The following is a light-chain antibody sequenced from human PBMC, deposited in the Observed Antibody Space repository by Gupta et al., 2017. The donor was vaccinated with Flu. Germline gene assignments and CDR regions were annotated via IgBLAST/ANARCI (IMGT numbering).Light chain of an antibody. CDR3: AAWDDSLNGSA. J-gene: IGLJ1*01. CDR1: SSNIGSNT. CDR2: RNN. V-gene: IGLV1-44*01. Sequence: QSVLTQPPSASESPGQRVTISCSGSSSNIGSNTVYWYQQVPGTDPKLRIYRNNLRPSGIPDRFSGSKSGTSASLTISGLQSADEADYYCAAWDDSLNGSAFGTGTKVTVL.